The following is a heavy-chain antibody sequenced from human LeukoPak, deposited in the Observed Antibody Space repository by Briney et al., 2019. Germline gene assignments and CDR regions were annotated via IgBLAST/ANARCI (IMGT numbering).Heavy chain of an antibody. CDR2: ISWDSRNT. CDR3: AKDDDYGGNSALDY. J-gene: IGHJ4*02. V-gene: IGHV3-43*01. CDR1: GFTFDDYT. Sequence: PGGSLRLSCAASGFTFDDYTMHWVRQAPGKGLERVSLISWDSRNTYYADSVKGRFTISRDNSKNSLYLQMNTLKTEDTALYYCAKDDDYGGNSALDYWGQGTLVTVSS. D-gene: IGHD4-23*01.